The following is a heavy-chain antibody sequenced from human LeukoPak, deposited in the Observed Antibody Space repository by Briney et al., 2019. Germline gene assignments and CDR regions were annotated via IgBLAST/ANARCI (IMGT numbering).Heavy chain of an antibody. J-gene: IGHJ4*02. CDR3: ARGFMAPPYDFDY. D-gene: IGHD3-3*01. Sequence: SETLSLTCTVSGGSTSSGGYYWSWIRQHPGKGLEYIGYIYYSGSTYYNPSLKSRVTISVDTSKNQFSLKLSSVTAADTAIYYCARGFMAPPYDFDYWGQGTLVAVSS. CDR1: GGSTSSGGYY. CDR2: IYYSGST. V-gene: IGHV4-31*03.